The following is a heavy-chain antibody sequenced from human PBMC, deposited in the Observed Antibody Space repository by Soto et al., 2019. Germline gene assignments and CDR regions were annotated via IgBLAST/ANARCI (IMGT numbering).Heavy chain of an antibody. CDR3: ARHQGRYNWKDIATGSPHCYHSMDV. CDR2: IYYSGSP. CDR1: GGSISSRSYY. Sequence: SETLSLRCTVSGGSISSRSYYWGWIRQPPGKGLEWIGSIYYSGSPYYNPSLKSRVTISVDTSKNQFSLKLSSVTAADTAVYYCARHQGRYNWKDIATGSPHCYHSMDVWGKGTTVTVS. J-gene: IGHJ6*03. V-gene: IGHV4-39*01. D-gene: IGHD1-1*01.